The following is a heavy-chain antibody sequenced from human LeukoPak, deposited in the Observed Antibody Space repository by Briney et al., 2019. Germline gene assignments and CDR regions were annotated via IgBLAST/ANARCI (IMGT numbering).Heavy chain of an antibody. J-gene: IGHJ6*02. V-gene: IGHV1-24*01. D-gene: IGHD2-21*02. Sequence: EASVKVSCTGSGYTLNELSIHWVRQAPGKGLEWMGGFDPEDGETIYAQKFQGRVTITADKSTSTAYMELSSLRSEDTAVYYCAREFRAYCGGDCYSYYYYGMDVWGQGTTVTVSS. CDR3: AREFRAYCGGDCYSYYYYGMDV. CDR2: FDPEDGET. CDR1: GYTLNELS.